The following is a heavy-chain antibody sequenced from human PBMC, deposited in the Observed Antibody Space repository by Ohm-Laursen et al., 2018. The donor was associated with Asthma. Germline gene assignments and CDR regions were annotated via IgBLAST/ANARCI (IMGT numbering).Heavy chain of an antibody. V-gene: IGHV1-58*01. CDR2: IVVGSGNT. CDR1: GFTFTSSA. CDR3: AAALRTKRNKYYYYYYGMDV. Sequence: AAPVKVSCKASGFTFTSSAVQWVRQARGQRLEWIGWIVVGSGNTNYAQKFQERVTITRDMSTSTAYMELSSLRSEDTAVYYCAAALRTKRNKYYYYYYGMDVWGQGTTVTVSS. D-gene: IGHD1/OR15-1a*01. J-gene: IGHJ6*02.